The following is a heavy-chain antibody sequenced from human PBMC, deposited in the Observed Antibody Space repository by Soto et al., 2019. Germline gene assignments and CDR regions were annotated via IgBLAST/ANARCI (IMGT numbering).Heavy chain of an antibody. J-gene: IGHJ3*02. CDR3: ASFPANSVAVAVTAFVM. CDR2: IYYSGST. D-gene: IGHD6-19*01. CDR1: GGSISSYY. Sequence: SETLSLTCTVSGGSISSYYWSWIRQPPGKGLEWIGYIYYSGSTNYNPSLKSRVTISVDTSKNQFSLKLSSVTAADTAVYYCASFPANSVAVAVTAFVMGGPGTMLAVSS. V-gene: IGHV4-59*01.